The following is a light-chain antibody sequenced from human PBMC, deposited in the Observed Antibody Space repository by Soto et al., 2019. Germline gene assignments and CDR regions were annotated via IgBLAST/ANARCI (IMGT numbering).Light chain of an antibody. CDR1: RNVSSN. CDR2: GAS. V-gene: IGKV3-15*01. J-gene: IGKJ1*01. CDR3: QQYNYWPTWT. Sequence: EILMTQYPATLSASPGERATLSCRASRNVSSNLAWYQQQPGRTARLLIYGASSRATGMPARFSGSGSGTEFTLTISSLQSEDVALYYCQQYNYWPTWTFGQGTKVDIK.